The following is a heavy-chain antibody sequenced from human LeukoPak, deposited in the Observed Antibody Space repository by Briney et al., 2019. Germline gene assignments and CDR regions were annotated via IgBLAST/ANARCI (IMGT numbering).Heavy chain of an antibody. D-gene: IGHD4-17*01. Sequence: SETLSLTCTVSGGSISRSSYYWGWIRQPPGKGLEWIGEINHSGSTSYNPSLKSRVTISVDTSKNQFSLKLGSVTAADTAVYYCARRRPTRRYFDYWGQGALVTVSS. CDR1: GGSISRSSYY. CDR2: INHSGST. V-gene: IGHV4-39*07. J-gene: IGHJ4*02. CDR3: ARRRPTRRYFDY.